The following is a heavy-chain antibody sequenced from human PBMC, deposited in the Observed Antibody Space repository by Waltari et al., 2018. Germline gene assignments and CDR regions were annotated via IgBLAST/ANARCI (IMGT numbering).Heavy chain of an antibody. Sequence: QLQLQESSPGLVKPSETLSLICTVSGGSISSSSYYWGWIRQPPGEGLEWIGSIYYSGSTYYNPSLKSRVTISVETSKNQFSLKLSSVTAADTAVYYCARHVSGYCSSTSCHSDYWGQGTLVTVSS. J-gene: IGHJ4*02. CDR3: ARHVSGYCSSTSCHSDY. CDR2: IYYSGST. CDR1: GGSISSSSYY. D-gene: IGHD2-2*01. V-gene: IGHV4-39*01.